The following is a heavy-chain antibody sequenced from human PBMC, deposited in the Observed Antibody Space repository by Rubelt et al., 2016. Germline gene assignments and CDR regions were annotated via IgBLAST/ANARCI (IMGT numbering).Heavy chain of an antibody. D-gene: IGHD2-2*01. Sequence: QVQLQQWGAGLLKPSETLSLTCAVYGGSFSGYYWGWIRQPPGKGLEWIGSVIYSGSTYYNPSLKSRLTISVDTSKSQFSLKLGSVTAADTAVYYCARRPAGLYQPIDHWGQGTLVTVSS. CDR2: VIYSGST. CDR1: GGSFSGYY. CDR3: ARRPAGLYQPIDH. J-gene: IGHJ4*02. V-gene: IGHV4-34*12.